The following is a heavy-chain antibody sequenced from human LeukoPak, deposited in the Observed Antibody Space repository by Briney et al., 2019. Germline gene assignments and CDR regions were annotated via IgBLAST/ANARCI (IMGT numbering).Heavy chain of an antibody. CDR2: INPGGGST. Sequence: ASVKVSCKASGYTFTSYYMHWVRQASGQGLEWTGIINPGGGSTSYAQKFQGRVTMTRDMSTSTDYMELSSLRSEDTAVYYCARDNSVEDTAWWFDPWGQGTLVTVSS. J-gene: IGHJ5*02. CDR3: ARDNSVEDTAWWFDP. CDR1: GYTFTSYY. V-gene: IGHV1-46*01. D-gene: IGHD4-23*01.